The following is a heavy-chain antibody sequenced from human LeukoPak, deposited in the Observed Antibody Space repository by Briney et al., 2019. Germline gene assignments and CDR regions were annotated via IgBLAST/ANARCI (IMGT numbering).Heavy chain of an antibody. V-gene: IGHV1-2*06. J-gene: IGHJ4*02. CDR1: GYTFTGYY. CDR2: INPNSGGT. Sequence: ASVKVSCKASGYTFTGYYMHWVRQAPGQGLEWMGRINPNSGGTNYAQKFQGRVTMTRDTSISTAYMELSRLRSDDTAVYYCARDRRTTYYYDSSPSSGCWGQGTLVTVSS. D-gene: IGHD3-22*01. CDR3: ARDRRTTYYYDSSPSSGC.